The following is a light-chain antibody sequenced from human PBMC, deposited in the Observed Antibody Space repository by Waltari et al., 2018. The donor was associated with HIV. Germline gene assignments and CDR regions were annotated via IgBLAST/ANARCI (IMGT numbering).Light chain of an antibody. Sequence: EINLPQSPATLSLSPGDRAPLSCRASETVSYYLAWYQQRPGQAPRLLVYDASKRATGIPARFSGSGSGTDFTLTISSLEPEDFAVYYCQQRTNWWTFGQGTKVEI. J-gene: IGKJ1*01. CDR3: QQRTNWWT. CDR2: DAS. CDR1: ETVSYY. V-gene: IGKV3-11*01.